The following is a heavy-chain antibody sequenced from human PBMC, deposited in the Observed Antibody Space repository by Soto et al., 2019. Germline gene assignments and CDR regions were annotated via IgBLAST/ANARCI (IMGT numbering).Heavy chain of an antibody. CDR2: IRSKAYGGTT. V-gene: IGHV3-49*03. CDR1: GFTFGDYA. J-gene: IGHJ5*02. Sequence: GGSLRLSCTASGFTFGDYAMSWFRQAPGKGLEWVGFIRSKAYGGTTEYAASVKGRFTISRDDSKSIAYLQMNSLKTEDTAVYYCTSNYDILTDNVNWFDPWGQGTLVTVSS. D-gene: IGHD3-9*01. CDR3: TSNYDILTDNVNWFDP.